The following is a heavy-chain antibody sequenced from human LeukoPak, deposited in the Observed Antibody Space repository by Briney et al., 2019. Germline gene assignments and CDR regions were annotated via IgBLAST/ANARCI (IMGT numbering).Heavy chain of an antibody. CDR2: ISYDGSNK. J-gene: IGHJ4*02. V-gene: IGHV3-30-3*01. D-gene: IGHD6-19*01. CDR3: ARDSRSSGWNYYFDY. CDR1: GFTFSSDT. Sequence: GGSLRLSCAASGFTFSSDTMHWVRQAPGKGLEWVAVISYDGSNKYYADSVKGRFTISRDNSKNTLYLQMNSLRAEDTAVYFCARDSRSSGWNYYFDYWGQGTLVTVSS.